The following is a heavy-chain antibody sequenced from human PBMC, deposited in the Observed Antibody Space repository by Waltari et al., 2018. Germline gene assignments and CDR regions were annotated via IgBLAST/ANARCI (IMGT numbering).Heavy chain of an antibody. V-gene: IGHV4-59*01. CDR3: ASQHTFYCDYPDAFDI. Sequence: QVQLQESGPGLVKPSETLSLTCTVSGGSISSYYWSWIRQPPGKGLEWIGYIYYSGSTNYNPSLKSRVTISVDTSKNQFSLKLSSVTAADTAVYYCASQHTFYCDYPDAFDIWGQGTMVTVSS. D-gene: IGHD4-17*01. CDR1: GGSISSYY. J-gene: IGHJ3*02. CDR2: IYYSGST.